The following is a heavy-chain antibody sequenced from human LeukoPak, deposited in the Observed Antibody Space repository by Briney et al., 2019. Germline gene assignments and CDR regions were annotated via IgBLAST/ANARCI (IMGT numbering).Heavy chain of an antibody. J-gene: IGHJ5*02. Sequence: PSETLSLTCTVSGYSISSGYYWGWIRQPPGKGLEWIGSIYHSGSTYYNPSLKSRVTISVDTSKNQFSLKLSSVTAADTAVYYCARDSSDYDYVWGSYSWFDPWGQGTLVTVSS. D-gene: IGHD3-16*01. V-gene: IGHV4-38-2*02. CDR1: GYSISSGYY. CDR2: IYHSGST. CDR3: ARDSSDYDYVWGSYSWFDP.